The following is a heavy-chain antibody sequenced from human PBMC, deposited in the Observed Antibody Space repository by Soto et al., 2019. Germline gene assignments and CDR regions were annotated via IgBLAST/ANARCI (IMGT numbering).Heavy chain of an antibody. CDR1: GYIFTNYY. J-gene: IGHJ4*02. Sequence: ASGEGLCKASGYIFTNYYIHWVRQAPGQGLEWMAIINPSGGSTNYAQKFQGRVTLARDTFTNTVYMELSSLRSEDTAIYYCARDLTSGDYWGQGTLVTVSS. D-gene: IGHD7-27*01. V-gene: IGHV1-46*01. CDR2: INPSGGST. CDR3: ARDLTSGDY.